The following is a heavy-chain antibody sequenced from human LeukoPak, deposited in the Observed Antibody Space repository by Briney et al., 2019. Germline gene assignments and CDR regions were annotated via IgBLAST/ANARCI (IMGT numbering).Heavy chain of an antibody. V-gene: IGHV1-18*01. CDR2: ISAYNGNT. CDR1: GYTFTSYG. D-gene: IGHD2-2*01. CDR3: ARDLGYCSSTSCYGFDY. J-gene: IGHJ4*02. Sequence: WASVKVSCKASGYTFTSYGISWVRQAPGQGLEWMGWISAYNGNTNYAQKLQGRVTMTTDTSTSTAYMELRSLRSDDTAVYYCARDLGYCSSTSCYGFDYWGQGTLVTVSS.